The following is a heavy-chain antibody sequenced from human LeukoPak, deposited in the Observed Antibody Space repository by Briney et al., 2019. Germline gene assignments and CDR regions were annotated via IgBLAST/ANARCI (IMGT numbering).Heavy chain of an antibody. J-gene: IGHJ6*03. CDR2: TYYRSKWYN. V-gene: IGHV6-1*01. CDR1: GDSVSSNSAA. Sequence: SQTLSLTCAISGDSVSSNSAAWNWIRQSPSRGLEWLGRTYYRSKWYNDYAVSVKSRITINPDTSKNQFSLQLNSVTPEDTAVYYCAREEEAVAARTSYYYYYMDVWGKGTTVTVSS. D-gene: IGHD2-15*01. CDR3: AREEEAVAARTSYYYYYMDV.